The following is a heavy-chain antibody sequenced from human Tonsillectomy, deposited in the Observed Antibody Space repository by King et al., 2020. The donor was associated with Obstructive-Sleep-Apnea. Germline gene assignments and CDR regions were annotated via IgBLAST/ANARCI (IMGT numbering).Heavy chain of an antibody. D-gene: IGHD2/OR15-2a*01. CDR3: STGNMGFSY. Sequence: VQLVESGGGLVKPGGSLRLSCAVSGLIFNYAWMSWVRQAPGKGLEWVGRIKSKIEGGTTDHAAPVKGRFTISRDDSKNTVYLQMNSLQAEDTAVYYCSTGNMGFSYWGQGTLVTVSS. CDR1: GLIFNYAW. J-gene: IGHJ4*02. CDR2: IKSKIEGGTT. V-gene: IGHV3-15*01.